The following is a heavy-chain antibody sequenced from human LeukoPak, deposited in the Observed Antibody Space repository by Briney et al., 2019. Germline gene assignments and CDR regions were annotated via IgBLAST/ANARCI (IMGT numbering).Heavy chain of an antibody. J-gene: IGHJ4*02. CDR3: ARDSWGSRGYSYGPSDY. Sequence: ASVKVSCQASGYTFTSYGISWVRQAPGQGLEWMGWISAYNGNTNYAQKLQGRVTMTTDTSTSTAYMELRSLRSDDTAVYYCARDSWGSRGYSYGPSDYWGQGTLVTVSS. V-gene: IGHV1-18*01. CDR2: ISAYNGNT. D-gene: IGHD5-18*01. CDR1: GYTFTSYG.